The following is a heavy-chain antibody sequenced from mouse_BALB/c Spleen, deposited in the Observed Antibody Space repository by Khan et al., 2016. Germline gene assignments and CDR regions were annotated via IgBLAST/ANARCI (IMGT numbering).Heavy chain of an antibody. D-gene: IGHD1-1*01. CDR2: IDPANGNT. J-gene: IGHJ2*01. CDR3: ARSPGSSYYFDY. V-gene: IGHV14-3*02. Sequence: VQLQQPGAELVKPGASVKLSCTAPGFNIKDTYMHWVKQRPEQGLEWIGRIDPANGNTKYDPKFQGKATITADTSSNTAYLQLSSLTSEDTAVYYCARSPGSSYYFDYWGQGTTLTVYS. CDR1: GFNIKDTY.